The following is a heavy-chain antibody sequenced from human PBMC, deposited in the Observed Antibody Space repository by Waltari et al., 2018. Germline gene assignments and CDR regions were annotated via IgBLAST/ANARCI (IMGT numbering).Heavy chain of an antibody. J-gene: IGHJ5*02. CDR3: ARDSVGAMLISYLFSERWFDP. V-gene: IGHV4-38-2*02. CDR2: IYHSGST. CDR1: GYSISRGYY. Sequence: QVQLQESGPGLVKPSETLSLTCAVSGYSISRGYYWGWIRQPPGKGRGWIGSIYHSGSTYYNPSLKSRVTISVDTSKNQFSLKLSSVTAADTAVYYCARDSVGAMLISYLFSERWFDPWGQGTLVTVSS. D-gene: IGHD1-26*01.